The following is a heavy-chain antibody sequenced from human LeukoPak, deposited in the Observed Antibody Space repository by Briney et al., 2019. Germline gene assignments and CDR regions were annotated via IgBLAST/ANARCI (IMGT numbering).Heavy chain of an antibody. D-gene: IGHD6-6*01. V-gene: IGHV1-2*02. CDR3: AILNPSIDY. CDR1: GYTFTGYY. CDR2: INPNSGGT. J-gene: IGHJ4*02. Sequence: ASVTVSCQASGYTFTGYYMHWVRPAPGQGLAWMGWINPNSGGTNYAQKFQGRVTMTRDTSISTAYMELSRLRSDDTAVYYCAILNPSIDYWGQGTLVTVSS.